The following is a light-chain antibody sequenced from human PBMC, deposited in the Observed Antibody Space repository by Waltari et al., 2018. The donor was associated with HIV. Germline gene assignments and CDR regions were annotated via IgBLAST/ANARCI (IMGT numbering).Light chain of an antibody. CDR2: DVS. CDR3: QQYGSVAIT. Sequence: EIVLTQSPATQSLSPGERATITCGASQSVSRNFLAWYQQKPGLAPRLLIYDVSSSATAIPSRFSGSGSGTDFTLTISRLEPEDSAVYYCQQYGSVAITFGQGTRLEIK. J-gene: IGKJ5*01. V-gene: IGKV3D-20*01. CDR1: QSVSRNF.